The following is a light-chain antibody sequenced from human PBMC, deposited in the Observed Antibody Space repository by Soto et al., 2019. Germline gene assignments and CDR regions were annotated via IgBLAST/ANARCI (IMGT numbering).Light chain of an antibody. Sequence: EMVLTQSPGTLSLSPGERATLSCRASQSVSSYLAWYQRKPGQAPRLLIYGASSRATCIPDRFSGSASETEFTSLSGRVKPEDYAVYYCQQYGGSPYTFGQGTKTDI. CDR3: QQYGGSPYT. V-gene: IGKV3-20*01. CDR1: QSVSSY. J-gene: IGKJ1*01. CDR2: GAS.